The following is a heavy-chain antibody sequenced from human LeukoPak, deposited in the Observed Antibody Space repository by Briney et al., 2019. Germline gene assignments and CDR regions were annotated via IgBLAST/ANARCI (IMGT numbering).Heavy chain of an antibody. CDR3: ARDQAAGRDGYNWYYYYMDV. D-gene: IGHD5-24*01. V-gene: IGHV1-2*02. CDR2: INPNSGGT. J-gene: IGHJ6*03. CDR1: GYTFTGYY. Sequence: ASVKVSCKASGYTFTGYYMHWVRQAPGQGLEWMGWINPNSGGTNYAQKFQGRVTMTRGTSISTAYMELSRLRSDDTAVYYCARDQAAGRDGYNWYYYYMDVWGKGTTVTVSS.